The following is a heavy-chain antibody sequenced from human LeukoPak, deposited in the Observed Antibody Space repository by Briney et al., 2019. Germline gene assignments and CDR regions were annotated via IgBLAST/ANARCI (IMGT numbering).Heavy chain of an antibody. Sequence: GGSLRLSCAASGFAFSSYWMSWVRQAPGKGLEWEANIRQDGSERYYVDSVKGRFTISRDDAKNSLYLPMASLRAEDTAVYYCARGAQWLAGRFDYWGQGTLVTVSS. J-gene: IGHJ4*02. CDR3: ARGAQWLAGRFDY. V-gene: IGHV3-7*03. D-gene: IGHD6-19*01. CDR1: GFAFSSYW. CDR2: IRQDGSER.